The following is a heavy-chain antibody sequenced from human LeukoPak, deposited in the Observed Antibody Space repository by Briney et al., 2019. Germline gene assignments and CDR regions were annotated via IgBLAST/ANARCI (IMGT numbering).Heavy chain of an antibody. Sequence: GASVKVSCKASGYTFTGYYMHWVRQAPGQGLEWMGWINPNSGGTNYAQKFQGWVTMTRDTSISTAYMELSRLRSDDTAVYYCARETPYSGSYFDYWGQGTLVTVSS. V-gene: IGHV1-2*04. J-gene: IGHJ4*02. CDR2: INPNSGGT. CDR1: GYTFTGYY. D-gene: IGHD1-26*01. CDR3: ARETPYSGSYFDY.